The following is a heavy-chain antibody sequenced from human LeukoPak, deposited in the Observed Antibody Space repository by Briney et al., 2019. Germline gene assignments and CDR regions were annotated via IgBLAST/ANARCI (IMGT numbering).Heavy chain of an antibody. CDR3: ARRYSYGFGPFDY. CDR2: IYHSGST. V-gene: IGHV4-4*02. Sequence: KPSETLSLTCAVSGGSISSSNWWGWVRQPPGKGLEWIGEIYHSGSTNYNPSLKSRVTISVDKSKNQFSLKLSSVTAADTAVYYCARRYSYGFGPFDYWGQGTLVTVSS. D-gene: IGHD5-18*01. CDR1: GGSISSSNW. J-gene: IGHJ4*02.